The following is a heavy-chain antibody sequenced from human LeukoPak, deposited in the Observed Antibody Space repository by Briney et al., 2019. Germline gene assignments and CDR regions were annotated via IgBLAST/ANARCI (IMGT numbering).Heavy chain of an antibody. CDR3: ARQPDVDAFDI. CDR2: IYYSWST. V-gene: IGHV4-59*08. J-gene: IGHJ3*02. Sequence: SETLSLTCTVSGGSISSYYWSWIRQPPGKGLERIGYIYYSWSTNYNPPLKSRVTISVDTSKNQFSLKLTYVTAADTAVYYCARQPDVDAFDIWGQGTMATVSS. CDR1: GGSISSYY.